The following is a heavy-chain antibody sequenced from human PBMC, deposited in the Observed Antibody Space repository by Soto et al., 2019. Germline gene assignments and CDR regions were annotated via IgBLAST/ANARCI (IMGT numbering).Heavy chain of an antibody. CDR3: ARGGGLLLDY. CDR2: ISYDGSNK. Sequence: QVQLVESGGGVVQPGRSLRLSCAASGFTFSSYGMHWVRQAPGKGLEWVAVISYDGSNKYYADSVKGRFTISRDNSKNTLYLQMNSVRAEDTAVYYCARGGGLLLDYWGQGTLVTVSS. V-gene: IGHV3-30*03. D-gene: IGHD2-15*01. J-gene: IGHJ4*02. CDR1: GFTFSSYG.